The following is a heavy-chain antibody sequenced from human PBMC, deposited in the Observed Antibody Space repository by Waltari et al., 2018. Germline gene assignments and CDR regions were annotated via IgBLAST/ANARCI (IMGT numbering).Heavy chain of an antibody. Sequence: QVQLVQSGAEVKKPGSSVKVSCKASGGTFSSYAISWGRQAPGQGLEWMGGIIPIFGTANYAQKFQGRVTLTTDTSTSTAYMELRSLRSDDTAVYYCARDIYDYSNDFYSNYMDFWGEGTSVTVSS. CDR1: GGTFSSYA. CDR3: ARDIYDYSNDFYSNYMDF. J-gene: IGHJ6*03. D-gene: IGHD3-16*01. CDR2: IIPIFGTA. V-gene: IGHV1-69*06.